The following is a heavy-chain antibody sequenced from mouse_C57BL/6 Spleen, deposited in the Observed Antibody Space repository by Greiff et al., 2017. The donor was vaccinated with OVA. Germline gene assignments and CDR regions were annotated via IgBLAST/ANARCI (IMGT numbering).Heavy chain of an antibody. CDR3: ARRHGSSYDYYAMDY. D-gene: IGHD1-1*01. J-gene: IGHJ4*01. CDR1: GYTFTNYW. CDR2: IYPGGGYT. V-gene: IGHV1-63*01. Sequence: VQLQQSGAELVRPGTSVKMSCKASGYTFTNYWIGWAKQRPGHGLEWIGDIYPGGGYTNYNEKFKGKATLTADKSSSTAYMQFSSLTSEDSAIYYCARRHGSSYDYYAMDYWGQGTSVTVSS.